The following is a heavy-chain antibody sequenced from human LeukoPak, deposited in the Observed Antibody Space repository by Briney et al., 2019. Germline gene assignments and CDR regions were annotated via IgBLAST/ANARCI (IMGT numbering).Heavy chain of an antibody. Sequence: GGSLRLSCAASGFTFSSYAMHWVRQAPGKGLEWVAVISYDGSNEYYADSVKGRFTISRDNSKNTLYLQMDSLRAEDTAVYYCARVPGSYPENYYYGMDVWGQGTTVTVSS. V-gene: IGHV3-30-3*01. D-gene: IGHD1-26*01. J-gene: IGHJ6*02. CDR2: ISYDGSNE. CDR1: GFTFSSYA. CDR3: ARVPGSYPENYYYGMDV.